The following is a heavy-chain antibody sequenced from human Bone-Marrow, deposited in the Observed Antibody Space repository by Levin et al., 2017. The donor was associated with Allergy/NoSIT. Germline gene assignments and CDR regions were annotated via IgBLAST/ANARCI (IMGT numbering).Heavy chain of an antibody. CDR3: ARAGSGWSHYYYYGMDV. V-gene: IGHV4-34*01. Sequence: SETLSLTCAVYGGSFSGYYWSWIRQPPGKGLEWIGEINHSGSTNYNPSLKSRVTISVDTSKNQFSLKLSSVTAADTAVYYCARAGSGWSHYYYYGMDVWGQGTTVTVSS. J-gene: IGHJ6*02. D-gene: IGHD6-19*01. CDR1: GGSFSGYY. CDR2: INHSGST.